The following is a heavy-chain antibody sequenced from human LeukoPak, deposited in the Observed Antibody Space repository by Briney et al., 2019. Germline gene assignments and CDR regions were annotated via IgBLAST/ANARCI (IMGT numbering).Heavy chain of an antibody. Sequence: GGSLRLSCAASGFTFSSYGMHWVRQAPGRGLEWVAVISYDGSNEYYADSVKGRFTISRDNSKYTVYMQMNSLRVEDTAVYYCAKEDYYGSGSYLGYWGQGTPVTVSS. CDR1: GFTFSSYG. CDR3: AKEDYYGSGSYLGY. D-gene: IGHD3-10*01. CDR2: ISYDGSNE. V-gene: IGHV3-30*18. J-gene: IGHJ4*02.